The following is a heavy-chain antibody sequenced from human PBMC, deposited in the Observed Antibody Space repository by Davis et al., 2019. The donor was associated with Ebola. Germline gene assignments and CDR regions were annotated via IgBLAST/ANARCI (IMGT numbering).Heavy chain of an antibody. V-gene: IGHV3-23*01. CDR3: AKETLTGTTASFDY. CDR1: GFTFSNYA. D-gene: IGHD1-7*01. CDR2: ISAGGST. J-gene: IGHJ4*02. Sequence: PGGSLRLSCAASGFTFSNYAMTWVRQPPGKGLEWSSTISAGGSTYYADSVRGRFTISRDNSRNTLYLQMNSLRAEDTAFYYCAKETLTGTTASFDYWGQGTLVTVSS.